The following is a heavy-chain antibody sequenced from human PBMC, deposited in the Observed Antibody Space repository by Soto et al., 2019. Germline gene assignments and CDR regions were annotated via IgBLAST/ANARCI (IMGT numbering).Heavy chain of an antibody. J-gene: IGHJ4*02. CDR1: GFTVSSNY. CDR3: ARDYGDYGFDY. D-gene: IGHD4-17*01. V-gene: IGHV3-53*01. CDR2: IYSGGST. Sequence: GGSLRLSCAASGFTVSSNYMSWVRQAPGKGVEWVSVIYSGGSTYYADSVKGRFTISRDNSKNTLYLQMNSLRAEDTAVYYWARDYGDYGFDYWGQGTLVTVSS.